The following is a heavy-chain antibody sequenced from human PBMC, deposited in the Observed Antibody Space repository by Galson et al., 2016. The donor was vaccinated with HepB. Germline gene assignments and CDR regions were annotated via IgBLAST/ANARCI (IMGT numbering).Heavy chain of an antibody. CDR1: GYTLTELA. Sequence: SVKVSCKVSGYTLTELAMHWVRQAPGKGLERMGGFDPEDGEMIYSQKFRGRVIMTEDTSTDTAYMELSSLRSEDTAVYYCATAEIVGEGFDIWGQGTMVTASS. V-gene: IGHV1-24*01. J-gene: IGHJ3*02. CDR2: FDPEDGEM. D-gene: IGHD5-12*01. CDR3: ATAEIVGEGFDI.